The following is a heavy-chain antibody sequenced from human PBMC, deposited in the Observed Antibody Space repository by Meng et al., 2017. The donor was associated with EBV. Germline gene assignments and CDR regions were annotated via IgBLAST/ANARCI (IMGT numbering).Heavy chain of an antibody. V-gene: IGHV1-69*01. D-gene: IGHD3-10*01. CDR1: VGPFGYYA. CDR2: FRPSLGAP. J-gene: IGHJ4*02. Sequence: QVRLVPLAAGVQKHGSSSNVSCTTSVGPFGYYAISWVRQAPGPGLEWLGGFRPSLGAPHYAQKYHGRVKITADESTSTHYMDLSSLRSEDTAIYYCASESGRGYTPDYWGQGTLVTVSS. CDR3: ASESGRGYTPDY.